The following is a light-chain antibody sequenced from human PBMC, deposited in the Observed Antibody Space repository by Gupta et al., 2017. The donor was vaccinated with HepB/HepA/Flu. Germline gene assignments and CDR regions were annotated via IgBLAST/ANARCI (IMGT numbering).Light chain of an antibody. J-gene: IGLJ2*01. V-gene: IGLV1-44*01. CDR1: SSNIGSNT. CDR3: EAWEDSRNGSVV. CDR2: SNN. Sequence: QSVLTQPPSASGTPGQRVTISCSGSSSNIGSNTVNWYQHLPGTAPKLLIYSNNQRHSGVPDRCSGSKSGPSASLAIRGLQAEEEADYYCEAWEDSRNGSVVFGGGTKLTVL.